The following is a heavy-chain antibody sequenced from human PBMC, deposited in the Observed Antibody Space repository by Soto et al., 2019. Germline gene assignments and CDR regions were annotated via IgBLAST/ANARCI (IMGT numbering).Heavy chain of an antibody. V-gene: IGHV1-69*02. J-gene: IGHJ5*02. CDR2: IIPIAAIA. Sequence: QGQLVQSGAEVKKPGSSVKVSCKASGGTFSRYPINWVRQAPGQGLEWMGRIIPIAAIANYTQKLQGRVTITVDNTSTTAYMELSSLRSDDTAVYYCARGSTIVRGAPSWFDPWGQGTLVTVSS. CDR1: GGTFSRYP. CDR3: ARGSTIVRGAPSWFDP. D-gene: IGHD3-10*01.